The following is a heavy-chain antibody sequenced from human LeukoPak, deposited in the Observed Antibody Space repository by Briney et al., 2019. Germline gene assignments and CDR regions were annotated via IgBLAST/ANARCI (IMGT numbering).Heavy chain of an antibody. V-gene: IGHV1-18*01. Sequence: GASVKVSCKASGYTFTSYGISWVRQAPGQGLEWMGWISAYNGNTNYAQKLQGRVTMTTDTSTSTAYMELRSLRSDDTAVYYCARDRCSSTSCPPHIRTSFDYWGQGTLVTVSS. CDR3: ARDRCSSTSCPPHIRTSFDY. CDR1: GYTFTSYG. J-gene: IGHJ4*02. D-gene: IGHD2-2*01. CDR2: ISAYNGNT.